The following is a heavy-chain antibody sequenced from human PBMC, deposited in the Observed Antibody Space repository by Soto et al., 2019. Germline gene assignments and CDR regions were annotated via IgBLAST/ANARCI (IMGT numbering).Heavy chain of an antibody. D-gene: IGHD2-21*02. CDR1: GFTFSIYA. Sequence: GGSLRLSCSASGFTFSIYAMHWVRQAPGKGLEYASAISSNGGSTYYADSVKGRFTISRDNSKNTLYLQMSSLRAEDTAVYYCVKDYCGGDCYPEGYFDYWGQGTLVTVSS. CDR3: VKDYCGGDCYPEGYFDY. CDR2: ISSNGGST. V-gene: IGHV3-64D*08. J-gene: IGHJ4*02.